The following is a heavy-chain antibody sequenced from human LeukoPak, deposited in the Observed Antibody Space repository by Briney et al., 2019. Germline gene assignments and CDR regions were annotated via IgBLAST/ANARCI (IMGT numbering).Heavy chain of an antibody. Sequence: SETLSLTCAVYGGSFSGYYWSWIRQPPGKGLEWIGEINHSGSTNYNPSLKSRVTISVDTSKNQFSLKLSSVTAADTAVYYCAGALPVATRVDYWGQGTLVTVSS. CDR2: INHSGST. J-gene: IGHJ4*02. CDR1: GGSFSGYY. CDR3: AGALPVATRVDY. V-gene: IGHV4-34*01. D-gene: IGHD5-12*01.